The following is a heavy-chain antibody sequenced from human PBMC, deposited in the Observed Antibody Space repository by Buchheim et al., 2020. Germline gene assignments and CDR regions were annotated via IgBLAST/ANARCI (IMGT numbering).Heavy chain of an antibody. D-gene: IGHD5-24*01. CDR2: IWYDGSNQ. CDR3: ARSRDGYGRGTVDY. CDR1: GFTFSSFA. J-gene: IGHJ4*02. Sequence: QVQLVESGGGVVQPGRSLRLSCTASGFTFSSFALHWVRQAPGKGLEWVAVIWYDGSNQYYADSVKGRFTISRDNSKNTLYLQMNSLRVEDTAVYYCARSRDGYGRGTVDYWGQGSL. V-gene: IGHV3-33*01.